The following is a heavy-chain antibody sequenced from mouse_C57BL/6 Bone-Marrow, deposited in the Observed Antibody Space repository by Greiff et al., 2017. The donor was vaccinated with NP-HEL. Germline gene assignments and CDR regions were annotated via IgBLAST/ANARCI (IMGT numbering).Heavy chain of an antibody. CDR2: IDPENGDT. CDR3: TSSWYMVRGAY. J-gene: IGHJ3*01. CDR1: GFNIKDDY. V-gene: IGHV14-4*01. D-gene: IGHD2-2*01. Sequence: EVQLQQSGAELVRPGASVKLSCTASGFNIKDDYMHWVKQRPEQGLEWIGWIDPENGDTEYASKFQGKATITADTSSNSAYLQLSSLTSEDTAVYYCTSSWYMVRGAYWDRGTVVTVSA.